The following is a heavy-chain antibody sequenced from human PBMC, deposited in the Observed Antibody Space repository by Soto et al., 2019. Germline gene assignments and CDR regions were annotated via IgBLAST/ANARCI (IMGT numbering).Heavy chain of an antibody. V-gene: IGHV4-61*01. CDR3: AREGDSDFDS. Sequence: SETLSLTCTVSGGSVSSGSNYWSWIRQPPGKALEWVGYIYSSGNTNYKPSLKSRVTISLDTSKNQFSLNLSSVTAADTAVYYCAREGDSDFDSWGQGTLVTVSS. CDR1: GGSVSSGSNY. J-gene: IGHJ4*02. D-gene: IGHD3-16*01. CDR2: IYSSGNT.